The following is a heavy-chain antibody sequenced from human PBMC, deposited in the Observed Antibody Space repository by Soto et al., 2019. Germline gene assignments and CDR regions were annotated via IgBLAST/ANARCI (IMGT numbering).Heavy chain of an antibody. Sequence: SETLSLTCTVSGGSVSSGSYYWSWIRQPPGKGLEWIGYIYYSGSTNYNPSLKSRVTISVDTSKNQFSLKLSSLTAADTAVYYCARDGYNLYFDYWGQGTLVTVSS. V-gene: IGHV4-61*01. CDR1: GGSVSSGSYY. D-gene: IGHD5-12*01. J-gene: IGHJ4*02. CDR3: ARDGYNLYFDY. CDR2: IYYSGST.